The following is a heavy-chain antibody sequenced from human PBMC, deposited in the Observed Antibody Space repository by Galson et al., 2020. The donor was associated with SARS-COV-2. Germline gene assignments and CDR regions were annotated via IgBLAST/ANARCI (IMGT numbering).Heavy chain of an antibody. CDR2: IRGGGSPT. D-gene: IGHD2-8*02. J-gene: IGHJ4*02. Sequence: GGSLRLSCAASGFTFTSYALRWVRQAPGKGLEWVAGIRGGGSPTYNADSVKGRFTIARDNSKNTVYLQINSLRPEDTAIYYCAKEWGDGHIMYCFDYWGQGTLVTVSS. CDR3: AKEWGDGHIMYCFDY. V-gene: IGHV3-23*01. CDR1: GFTFTSYA.